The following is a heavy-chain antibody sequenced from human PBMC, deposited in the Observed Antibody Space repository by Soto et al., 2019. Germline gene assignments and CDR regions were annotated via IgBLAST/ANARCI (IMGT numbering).Heavy chain of an antibody. Sequence: GESLKISCKGFGYSFTSYWIGGVRQRPGKGLEWMGITYPGDSDTRYSPSFQGQVTLSADKSISTAYLQWSSLKASGTAMYYCARHLPNYYDSSGYSPPPYYYYGMDVWGQGTTVTVSS. CDR1: GYSFTSYW. CDR3: ARHLPNYYDSSGYSPPPYYYYGMDV. V-gene: IGHV5-51*01. CDR2: TYPGDSDT. J-gene: IGHJ6*02. D-gene: IGHD3-22*01.